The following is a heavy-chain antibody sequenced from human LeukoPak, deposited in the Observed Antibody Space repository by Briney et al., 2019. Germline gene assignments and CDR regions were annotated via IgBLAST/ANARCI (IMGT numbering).Heavy chain of an antibody. J-gene: IGHJ6*03. D-gene: IGHD3-3*01. CDR3: ARDTRAYYDFWSGFLGPSYYMDV. V-gene: IGHV4-39*07. Sequence: PSETLSLTCTVSGDSISSTSHYWAWIRQPPGKGLEWIASIFYSGSTYNNPSLKSRVTISVDTSKNQFSLKVTSVTAADTAVYYCARDTRAYYDFWSGFLGPSYYMDVWGKGTTVTVSS. CDR1: GDSISSTSHY. CDR2: IFYSGST.